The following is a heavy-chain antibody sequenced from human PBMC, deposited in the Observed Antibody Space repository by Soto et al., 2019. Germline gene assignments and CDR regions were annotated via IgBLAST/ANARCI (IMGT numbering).Heavy chain of an antibody. J-gene: IGHJ4*02. V-gene: IGHV4-59*11. CDR1: GGSMSSQY. CDR2: ISYSGST. CDR3: ARADPDASVGY. D-gene: IGHD3-16*01. Sequence: PSETLSLTCTVSGGSMSSQYWTWLRQPPGKGLEWIGYISYSGSTYYNPSLKSRVTISADTSRNQFSLKPSSVIAADTAVYYCARADPDASVGYWGQGTLVTVSS.